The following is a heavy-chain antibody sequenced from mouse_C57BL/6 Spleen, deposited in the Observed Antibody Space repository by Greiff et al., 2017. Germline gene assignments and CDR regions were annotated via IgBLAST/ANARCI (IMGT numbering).Heavy chain of an antibody. CDR3: TRHGKRGLLAMDY. Sequence: EVHLVESGGGLVQPGGSMKLSCAASGFTFSDAWMDWVRQSPEKGLEWVAEIRNKANNHATYYAESVKGRFTISRDDSKSSVYLQMNSLRAEDTGIYYCTRHGKRGLLAMDYWGQGTSVTVSS. J-gene: IGHJ4*01. V-gene: IGHV6-6*01. CDR2: IRNKANNHAT. CDR1: GFTFSDAW. D-gene: IGHD2-1*01.